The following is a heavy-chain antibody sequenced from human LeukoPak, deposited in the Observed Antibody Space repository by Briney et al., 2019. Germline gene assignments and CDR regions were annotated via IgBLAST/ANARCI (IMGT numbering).Heavy chain of an antibody. Sequence: SETLSLTCTVSGGSISSYYWSWIRQPPGKGLEWIGYIYYSGSTNYNPSLKSRVTISVDTSKNQFSLKLSSVTAADTAVYYCARHREGVDTAMVFCGMDVWGQGTTVTVSS. D-gene: IGHD5-18*01. V-gene: IGHV4-59*08. CDR3: ARHREGVDTAMVFCGMDV. J-gene: IGHJ6*02. CDR2: IYYSGST. CDR1: GGSISSYY.